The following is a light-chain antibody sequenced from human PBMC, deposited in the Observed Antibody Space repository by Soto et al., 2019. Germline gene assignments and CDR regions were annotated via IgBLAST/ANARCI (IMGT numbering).Light chain of an antibody. V-gene: IGKV3-20*01. CDR3: QQYSGPGMYT. J-gene: IGKJ2*01. Sequence: EIVLTQSPGTLSLSPGEGATLSCRASQSVSSTYLAWYQHKPGQAPRLLIYSASRRASGTPDRFSGSGSGTDFTLTINRLEPEDFAEYYCQQYSGPGMYTFGQGTKLEIK. CDR2: SAS. CDR1: QSVSSTY.